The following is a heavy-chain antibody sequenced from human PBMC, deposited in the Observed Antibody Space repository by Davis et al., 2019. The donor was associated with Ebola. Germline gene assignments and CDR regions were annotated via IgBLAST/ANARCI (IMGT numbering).Heavy chain of an antibody. Sequence: ASVKVSCKASGYTFTSYYMHWVRQAPGQGLEWMGWINPNSGGTNYAQKFQGWVTMTRDTSISTAYMELSRLRSDDTAVYYCARDHGSGYKEFDYWGQGTLVTVSS. V-gene: IGHV1-2*04. CDR3: ARDHGSGYKEFDY. J-gene: IGHJ4*02. CDR2: INPNSGGT. CDR1: GYTFTSYY. D-gene: IGHD3-22*01.